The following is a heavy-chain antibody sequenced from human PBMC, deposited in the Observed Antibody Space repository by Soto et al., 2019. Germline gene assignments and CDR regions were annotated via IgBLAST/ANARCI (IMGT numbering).Heavy chain of an antibody. CDR1: GFTFIDYY. V-gene: IGHV3-11*01. CDR3: ARLGSIAAAGTPDY. D-gene: IGHD6-13*01. J-gene: IGHJ4*02. Sequence: PGGSLRLSCASSGFTFIDYYMRWFRQAPEKGLEWVSYASGSGGVKLYADSVKGRFTISRDNAKNSLYLQLNSLRADDTAVYYCARLGSIAAAGTPDYWGQGTLVTVSS. CDR2: ASGSGGVK.